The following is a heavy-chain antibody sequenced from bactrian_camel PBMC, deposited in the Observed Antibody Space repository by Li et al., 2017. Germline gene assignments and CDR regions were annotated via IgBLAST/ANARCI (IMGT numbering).Heavy chain of an antibody. CDR2: ISSDGRT. CDR1: GVAFEGAD. Sequence: HVQLVESGGGSVQTGETLRLSCLGVGVAFEGADMNWYRQPPGKRCELVASISSDGRTYYTDSVQGRSTVSRDNSENTLYLQMNSLKSEDTAMYYCVKDDTYYRGADTWLYTDWGQGTQVTVS. J-gene: IGHJ4*01. V-gene: IGHV3S55*01. CDR3: VKDDTYYRGADTWLYTD. D-gene: IGHD2*01.